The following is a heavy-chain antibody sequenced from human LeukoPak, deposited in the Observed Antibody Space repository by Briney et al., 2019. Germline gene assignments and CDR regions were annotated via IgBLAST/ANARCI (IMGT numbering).Heavy chain of an antibody. V-gene: IGHV4-61*05. CDR3: ARHNSHDSVRQPFDY. CDR2: IYYSGTTYYSGST. CDR1: GGSISSSSYY. J-gene: IGHJ4*02. Sequence: PSETLSLTCTVSGGSISSSSYYWGWIRQPPGTGLEWIGSIYYSGTTYYSGSTYYNPSLKSRVTISVDTSKNQFSLKLSSVTAADTAVYYCARHNSHDSVRQPFDYWGQGTLVTVSS. D-gene: IGHD3-22*01.